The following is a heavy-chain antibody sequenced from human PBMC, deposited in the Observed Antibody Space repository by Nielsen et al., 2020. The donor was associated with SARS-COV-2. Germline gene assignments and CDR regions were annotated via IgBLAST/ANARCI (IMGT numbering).Heavy chain of an antibody. CDR2: IYSDGST. CDR1: GFSVSSHD. Sequence: GGSLRLSCAASGFSVSSHDMSWVRQAPGKGLQWVSLIYSDGSTKYADSVKGRFTISRDNSRNTVYLQMNSLRPEDTAVYYCAREFALRDTAYFDYWGQGTLVTVSS. CDR3: AREFALRDTAYFDY. J-gene: IGHJ4*02. D-gene: IGHD5-18*01. V-gene: IGHV3-53*01.